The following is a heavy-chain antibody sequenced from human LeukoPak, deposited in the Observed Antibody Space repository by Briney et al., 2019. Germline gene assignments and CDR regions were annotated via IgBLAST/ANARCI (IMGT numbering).Heavy chain of an antibody. CDR3: AKADEITMVRGVIYYYYYMDV. CDR2: ISGSGGST. J-gene: IGHJ6*03. CDR1: GFTFSSYG. V-gene: IGHV3-23*01. D-gene: IGHD3-10*01. Sequence: PGGSLRLSCAASGFTFSSYGMSWVRQAPGKGLEWVSAISGSGGSTYYADSVKGRFTISRDNSKNTLYLQMNSLRAEDTAVYYCAKADEITMVRGVIYYYYYMDVWGKGTTVTISS.